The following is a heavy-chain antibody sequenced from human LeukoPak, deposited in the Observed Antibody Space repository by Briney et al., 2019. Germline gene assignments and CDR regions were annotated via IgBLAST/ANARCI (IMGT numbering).Heavy chain of an antibody. J-gene: IGHJ4*02. CDR1: GYSFANYW. Sequence: GESLKISCKGSGYSFANYWIGWVRQTPGKGLEWMGIIYPGDSDTRYSPSFQGQVTISADKSINTAYLQWSSLKASDTAMYYCPRHPPTTGLYFEYWGQGTLVTVSS. D-gene: IGHD1-14*01. CDR3: PRHPPTTGLYFEY. V-gene: IGHV5-51*01. CDR2: IYPGDSDT.